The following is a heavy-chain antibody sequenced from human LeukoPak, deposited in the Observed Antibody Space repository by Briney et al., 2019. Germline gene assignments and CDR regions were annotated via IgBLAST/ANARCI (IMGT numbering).Heavy chain of an antibody. CDR3: GRDDFSVFDP. CDR1: GGSISSGGYY. Sequence: PSQTLSLTCTVSGGSISSGGYYWSWIRQHPGKGLEWIGYIYYSGSTYYNPSLKSRVTISVDTSKNQFSLKLSSVTAADTAVYYCGRDDFSVFDPWGQGTLVTVSS. J-gene: IGHJ5*02. D-gene: IGHD2-21*02. V-gene: IGHV4-31*03. CDR2: IYYSGST.